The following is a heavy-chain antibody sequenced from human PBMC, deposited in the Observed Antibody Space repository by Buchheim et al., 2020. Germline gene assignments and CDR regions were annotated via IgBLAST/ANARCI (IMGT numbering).Heavy chain of an antibody. Sequence: QVQLVESGGGVVQPGRSLRLSCAASGFTFSSYGMHWVRQAPGKGLEWVAVASHDESNYYGASVKGRFTISRDNFKNTPYLQMSSLRPEDTAVYYCAKYSSTSNYYYGMDVWGQGTT. D-gene: IGHD6-6*01. J-gene: IGHJ6*02. CDR3: AKYSSTSNYYYGMDV. V-gene: IGHV3-30*18. CDR2: ASHDESN. CDR1: GFTFSSYG.